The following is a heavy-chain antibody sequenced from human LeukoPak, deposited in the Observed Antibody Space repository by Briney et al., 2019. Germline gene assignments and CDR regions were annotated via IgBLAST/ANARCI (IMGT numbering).Heavy chain of an antibody. V-gene: IGHV1-18*01. D-gene: IGHD6-19*01. CDR1: GYTFSSYG. CDR2: ISIYNGNT. J-gene: IGHJ4*02. CDR3: ARDLLYSSGWYSSFDY. Sequence: ASVKVSCKASGYTFSSYGINWVRQAPGQGLEWMGWISIYNGNTNYAQSLQGRVTMTTDTSTSTAYMELRSLRSDDTAVYYCARDLLYSSGWYSSFDYWGQGTLVTVSS.